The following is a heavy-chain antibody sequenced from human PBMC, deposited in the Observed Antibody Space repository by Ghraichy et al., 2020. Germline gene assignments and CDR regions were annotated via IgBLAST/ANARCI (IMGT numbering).Heavy chain of an antibody. CDR3: AKVGSGDIYYYYYMDV. CDR1: GFTFSSYA. V-gene: IGHV3-23*01. CDR2: ISGSGGST. J-gene: IGHJ6*03. Sequence: GGSLRLSCAASGFTFSSYAMSWVRQAPGKGLEWVSAISGSGGSTYYADSVKGRFTISRDNSKNTLYLQMNSLRAEDTAVYYCAKVGSGDIYYYYYMDVWGKGTTVTISS. D-gene: IGHD3-10*01.